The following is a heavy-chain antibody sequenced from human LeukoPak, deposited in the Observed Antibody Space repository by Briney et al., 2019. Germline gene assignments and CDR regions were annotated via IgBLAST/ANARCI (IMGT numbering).Heavy chain of an antibody. Sequence: SETLSLTCGVSGGSITNTNYWTWVRQPPGKGLEWIGEVNLQGSTNYNPSLMGRVAISVDTSEDHISLQLTSVTAADTAVYYCAREGGPYRPLDYSGQGTLVTVSS. CDR2: VNLQGST. V-gene: IGHV4-4*02. J-gene: IGHJ4*02. CDR3: AREGGPYRPLDY. CDR1: GGSITNTNY.